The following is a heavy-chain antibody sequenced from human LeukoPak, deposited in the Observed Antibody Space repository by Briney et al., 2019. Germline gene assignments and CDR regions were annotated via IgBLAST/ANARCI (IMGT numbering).Heavy chain of an antibody. Sequence: GASVKVSCKASGYTFTGYYMHWVRQAPGQGLEWMGWINPNSGGTSYAQKFQGRVTMTRDTSTSTVYMELSSLRSEDTAVYYCARGDSSDYWGQGTLVTVSS. V-gene: IGHV1-2*02. J-gene: IGHJ4*02. CDR2: INPNSGGT. D-gene: IGHD3-22*01. CDR3: ARGDSSDY. CDR1: GYTFTGYY.